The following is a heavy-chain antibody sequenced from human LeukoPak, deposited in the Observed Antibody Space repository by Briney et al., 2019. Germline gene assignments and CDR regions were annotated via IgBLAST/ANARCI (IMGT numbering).Heavy chain of an antibody. J-gene: IGHJ4*02. D-gene: IGHD6-13*01. CDR2: ISSNGGST. V-gene: IGHV3-64*01. Sequence: GGSLRLSCAASGFTFSSYAMHWVRQAPGKGLEYVSAISSNGGSTYYANSVKGRFTISRDNSKNTLYLQMGSLRAEDMAVYYCARGSSSSWYGLLDYWGRGTLVTVSS. CDR3: ARGSSSSWYGLLDY. CDR1: GFTFSSYA.